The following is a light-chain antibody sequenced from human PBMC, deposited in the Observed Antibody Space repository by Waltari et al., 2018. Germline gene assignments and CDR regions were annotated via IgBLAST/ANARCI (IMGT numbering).Light chain of an antibody. V-gene: IGKV3-11*01. CDR3: QQRSNWPPT. J-gene: IGKJ5*01. CDR1: QSVSSC. Sequence: EIVLTQSPAPLSLSPGEIAPLSCRASQSVSSCLAWYQQKPGQAPRLLIYDASNRATGIPARFSGSGSGTDFTLTISSLEPEDFAVYYCQQRSNWPPTFGQGTRLEIK. CDR2: DAS.